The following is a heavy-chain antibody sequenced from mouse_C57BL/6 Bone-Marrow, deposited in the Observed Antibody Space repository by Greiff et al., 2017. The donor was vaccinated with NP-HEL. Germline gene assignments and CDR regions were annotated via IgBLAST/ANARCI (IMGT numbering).Heavy chain of an antibody. Sequence: EVQLQQSGAELVRPGASVKLSCTASGFNIKDDYMHWVKQRPEQGLEWIGWIDPENGDTEYASKFQGKATITADTSSNTAYLQLRSLTSEDTAVYYCTTSWDGFAYWGQGTLVTVSA. CDR1: GFNIKDDY. CDR3: TTSWDGFAY. J-gene: IGHJ3*01. V-gene: IGHV14-4*01. D-gene: IGHD4-1*01. CDR2: IDPENGDT.